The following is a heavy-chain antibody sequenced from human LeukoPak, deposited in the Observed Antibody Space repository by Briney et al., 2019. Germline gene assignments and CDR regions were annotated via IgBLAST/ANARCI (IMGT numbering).Heavy chain of an antibody. CDR1: GFTFSSYG. J-gene: IGHJ6*03. CDR2: ISYDGSNK. CDR3: ARDLTRTLTGTSYYMDV. Sequence: GRSLRLSCAASGFTFSSYGMHWVRQAPGKGLEWVAVISYDGSNKYYADSVKGRFTISRDNSKNTLYLQMNSLRAEDTAVYYCARDLTRTLTGTSYYMDVWGKGTTVTISS. V-gene: IGHV3-30*03. D-gene: IGHD1-1*01.